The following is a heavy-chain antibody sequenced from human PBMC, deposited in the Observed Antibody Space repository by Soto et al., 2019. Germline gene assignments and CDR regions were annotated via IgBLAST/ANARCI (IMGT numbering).Heavy chain of an antibody. J-gene: IGHJ5*02. Sequence: GGSLRLSCAASGFTFSSYAMSWVRQAPGKGLEWVSAISGSGGSTYYADSVKGRFTISRDNSKNTLYLQMNSLRAEDTAVYYCARPNPSEDDFWSGLGNWFDPWGQGTLITVSS. CDR2: ISGSGGST. CDR3: ARPNPSEDDFWSGLGNWFDP. D-gene: IGHD3-3*01. V-gene: IGHV3-23*01. CDR1: GFTFSSYA.